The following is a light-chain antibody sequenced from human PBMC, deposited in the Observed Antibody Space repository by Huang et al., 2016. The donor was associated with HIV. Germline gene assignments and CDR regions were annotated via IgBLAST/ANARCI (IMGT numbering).Light chain of an antibody. J-gene: IGKJ1*01. Sequence: DIVMTQSPDSLAVSPGKRATINCNSSQTVLYSLNKKNYLAWFQQKPGRPPKLLIYWATTRESGVPDRFSGSGSGTDFTLTINNLQAEDVAVYFCLQYYSVPQTFGHGTKVEIK. CDR3: LQYYSVPQT. CDR1: QTVLYSLNKKNY. V-gene: IGKV4-1*01. CDR2: WAT.